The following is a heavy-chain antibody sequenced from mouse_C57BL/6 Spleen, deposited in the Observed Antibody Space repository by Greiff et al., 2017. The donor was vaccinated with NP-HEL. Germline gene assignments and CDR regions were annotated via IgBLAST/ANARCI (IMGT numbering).Heavy chain of an antibody. CDR1: GYTFTSYW. Sequence: QVQLQQPGAELVKPGASVKMSCKASGYTFTSYWITWVKQRPGQGLEWIGDIYPGSGSTNYNEKFKSKATLTVDTSSSTAYMQLSSLTSEDSAVYYCARWAITTVVATDFDYWGKGTTLTVSS. D-gene: IGHD1-1*01. CDR3: ARWAITTVVATDFDY. CDR2: IYPGSGST. J-gene: IGHJ2*01. V-gene: IGHV1-55*01.